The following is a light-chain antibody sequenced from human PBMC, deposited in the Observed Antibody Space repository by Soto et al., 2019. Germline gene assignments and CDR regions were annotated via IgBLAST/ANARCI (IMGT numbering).Light chain of an antibody. CDR2: DAS. CDR1: QDISDY. V-gene: IGKV1-27*01. Sequence: DIQMTQSPSSLSASLGDRVTITCRSSQDISDYVAWYQQKPGNPPKLLIFDASTLQSGVPSRFRGSGAGTDFALTITSRQPEDVATDYCQKYNKAPWTFGQGTRVEI. CDR3: QKYNKAPWT. J-gene: IGKJ1*01.